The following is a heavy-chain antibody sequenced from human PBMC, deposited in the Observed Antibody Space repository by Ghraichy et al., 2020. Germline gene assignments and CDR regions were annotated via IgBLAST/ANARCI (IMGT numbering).Heavy chain of an antibody. D-gene: IGHD3-10*01. CDR1: GYTFSSYG. CDR3: ARAPPSPPGTMVRGGFYYYYGMDV. J-gene: IGHJ6*02. Sequence: ASVNVSCKASGYTFSSYGISWVRQAPGQGLEWMGWISAYNGNTNYAQKLQGRVTMTTDTSTSTAYMELRSLRSDDTAVYYCARAPPSPPGTMVRGGFYYYYGMDVWGQGTTVTVSS. CDR2: ISAYNGNT. V-gene: IGHV1-18*04.